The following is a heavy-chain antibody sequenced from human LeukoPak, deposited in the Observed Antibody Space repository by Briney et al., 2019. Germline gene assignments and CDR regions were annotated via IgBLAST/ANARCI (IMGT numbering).Heavy chain of an antibody. CDR3: ARDHNYAFDN. D-gene: IGHD1-1*01. CDR1: GFTFIEYS. CDR2: IGIDSGNT. Sequence: GGSLRLSCTASGFTFIEYSMNWVRQVPGKGLEWISYIGIDSGNTKYADSVRGRFTISADKAKNSLYLQMNSLRVEDTAVYYCARDHNYAFDNWGQGTLLCVAS. J-gene: IGHJ4*02. V-gene: IGHV3-48*01.